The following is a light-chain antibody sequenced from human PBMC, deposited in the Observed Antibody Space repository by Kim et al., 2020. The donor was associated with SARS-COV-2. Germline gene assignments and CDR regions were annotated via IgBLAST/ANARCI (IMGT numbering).Light chain of an antibody. Sequence: GQSVTISCTGTNSDVGGYNDVSWYQQHPDTVPKLLIYDVTTRPSGVPDRFSGSKSGNTASLTISGLQAEDESDYYCCSYTGRYSWVFGGGTQLTVL. CDR2: DVT. J-gene: IGLJ3*02. CDR3: CSYTGRYSWV. V-gene: IGLV2-11*03. CDR1: NSDVGGYND.